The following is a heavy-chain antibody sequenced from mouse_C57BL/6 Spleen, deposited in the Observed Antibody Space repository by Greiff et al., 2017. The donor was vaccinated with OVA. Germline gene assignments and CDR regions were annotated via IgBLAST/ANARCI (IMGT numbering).Heavy chain of an antibody. CDR1: GYSITSGYY. D-gene: IGHD1-1*01. V-gene: IGHV3-6*01. CDR2: ISYDGSN. CDR3: ARGGGEIANYYGSSYFAWFAY. J-gene: IGHJ3*01. Sequence: VQLKESGPGLVKPSQSLSLTCSVTGYSITSGYYWNWIRQFPGNKLEWMGYISYDGSNNYNPSLKNRISITRDTSKNQFFLKLNSVTTEDTATYYCARGGGEIANYYGSSYFAWFAYWGQGTLVTVSA.